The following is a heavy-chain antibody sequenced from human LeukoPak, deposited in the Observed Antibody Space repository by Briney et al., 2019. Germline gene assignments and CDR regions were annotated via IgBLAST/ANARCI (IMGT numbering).Heavy chain of an antibody. D-gene: IGHD3-3*01. CDR3: ARENTYYDFWSGYSYYYYYMDV. CDR2: INPSGGST. Sequence: ASVKVSCKASGYTFTSYYMHWVRQAPGQGLEWMGIINPSGGSTSYAQKFQGRVTMTRDTSTSTVYMELSSLRSEDTAVYYCARENTYYDFWSGYSYYYYYMDVWGKGPRSPSP. CDR1: GYTFTSYY. V-gene: IGHV1-46*03. J-gene: IGHJ6*03.